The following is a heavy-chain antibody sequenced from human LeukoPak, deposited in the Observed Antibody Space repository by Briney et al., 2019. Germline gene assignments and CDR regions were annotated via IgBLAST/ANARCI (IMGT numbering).Heavy chain of an antibody. CDR2: ISGYNGDA. Sequence: ASVKVSCKASGYSFTGYGISWVRQAPGQGLEWMGWISGYNGDANSAQKFQGRVTMTTDTSTTTAYMELGSLRSDDTAVYCCARRVATTVHFDYWGQGTLVTVS. CDR1: GYSFTGYG. D-gene: IGHD3-3*01. V-gene: IGHV1-18*01. J-gene: IGHJ4*02. CDR3: ARRVATTVHFDY.